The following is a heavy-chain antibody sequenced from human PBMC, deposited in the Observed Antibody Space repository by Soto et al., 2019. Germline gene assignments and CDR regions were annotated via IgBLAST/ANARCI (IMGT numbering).Heavy chain of an antibody. D-gene: IGHD3-3*01. J-gene: IGHJ6*02. CDR2: IIPIFGTA. Sequence: ASVKVSCKASGGTFSSYAISWVRQAPGQGLEWMGGIIPIFGTANYAQKFQGRVTITADESTSTAYMELSSLRSEDTAVYYCARDPITIFGVGPYYYYYGMDVWGQGTTVTVSS. V-gene: IGHV1-69*13. CDR3: ARDPITIFGVGPYYYYYGMDV. CDR1: GGTFSSYA.